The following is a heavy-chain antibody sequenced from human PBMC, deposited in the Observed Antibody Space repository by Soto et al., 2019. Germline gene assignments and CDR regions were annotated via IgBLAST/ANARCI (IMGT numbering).Heavy chain of an antibody. D-gene: IGHD3-10*01. J-gene: IGHJ3*01. V-gene: IGHV3-23*01. CDR2: ISGSASRT. Sequence: PGWSLRLSCAASGFTFSAYAMSWVRQAPGKGLEWVSSISGSASRTFYADSVKGRFIISRDNSNNTLFLQMSSLRAEDTAVYYCAKDPSLIITGAYVGALHVWGQGRMVTVSS. CDR3: AKDPSLIITGAYVGALHV. CDR1: GFTFSAYA.